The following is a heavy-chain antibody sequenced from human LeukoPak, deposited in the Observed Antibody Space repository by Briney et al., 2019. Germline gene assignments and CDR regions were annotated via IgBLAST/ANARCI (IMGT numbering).Heavy chain of an antibody. CDR2: ISRTEGT. CDR1: GVSINDYY. V-gene: IGHV4-34*01. Sequence: PSETLSLTCGVFGVSINDYYWSWIRQSPGKGLEWIGEISRTEGTRYYPSLESRVTMTVGSSENQKSLILIFVTAADTAVYYCARIRCGHSGSVLYNHWGLGTLVTVSS. J-gene: IGHJ4*02. D-gene: IGHD2-21*01. CDR3: ARIRCGHSGSVLYNH.